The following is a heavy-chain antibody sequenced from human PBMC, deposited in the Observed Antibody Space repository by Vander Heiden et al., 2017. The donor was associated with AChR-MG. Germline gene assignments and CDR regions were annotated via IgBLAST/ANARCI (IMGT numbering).Heavy chain of an antibody. J-gene: IGHJ4*02. CDR2: MNTNSGKE. CDR1: GYTFTSYD. CDR3: AKVLRRGGATGNYFDF. V-gene: IGHV1-8*01. Sequence: QVQLVQSGAEVKKPGASVKVSCKASGYTFTSYDINWVRQATGPGLEGMGWMNTNSGKEGYAQKCQGRVTMTRSTSISTADMELSSVRSEETAVYYCAKVLRRGGATGNYFDFWGQGTLVTVSS. D-gene: IGHD1-26*01.